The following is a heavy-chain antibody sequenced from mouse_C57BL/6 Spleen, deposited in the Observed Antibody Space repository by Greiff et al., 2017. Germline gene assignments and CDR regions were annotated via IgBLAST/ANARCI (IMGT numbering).Heavy chain of an antibody. V-gene: IGHV1-9*01. CDR2: ILPGSGST. Sequence: QVQLKQSGAELMKPGASVKLSCKATGYTFTGYWIEWVKQRPGHGLEWIGEILPGSGSTNYNEKFKGKATFTADTSSNTAYMQLSSLTTEDSAIYYCARWGTTVVEEGYFDYWGQGTTLTVSS. D-gene: IGHD1-1*01. CDR1: GYTFTGYW. CDR3: ARWGTTVVEEGYFDY. J-gene: IGHJ2*01.